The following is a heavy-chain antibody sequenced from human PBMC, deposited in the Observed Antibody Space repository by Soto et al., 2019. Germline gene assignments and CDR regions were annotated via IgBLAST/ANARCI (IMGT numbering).Heavy chain of an antibody. CDR2: SRDKAHSYTT. CDR3: ARNMAYGGGSTFDY. V-gene: IGHV3-72*01. Sequence: EVQLVESGGGLVQPGGSLRLSCEVSAFTFSDHFIDWVRQAPGKGLEWVAGSRDKAHSYTTEYAASVKGRFTSSRDDSRNSLYLQRNSLKTEDPAVYYCARNMAYGGGSTFDYWGPGNLVPVSS. D-gene: IGHD2-21*01. CDR1: AFTFSDHF. J-gene: IGHJ4*01.